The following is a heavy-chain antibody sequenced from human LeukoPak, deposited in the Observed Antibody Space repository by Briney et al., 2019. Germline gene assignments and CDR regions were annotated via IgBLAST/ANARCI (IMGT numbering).Heavy chain of an antibody. CDR2: FSRDGVNR. CDR3: ATGKLDDSGFDFMLPF. CDR1: GFSFSNSA. D-gene: IGHD5-12*01. Sequence: QPGGSLRLSCAASGFSFSNSAMHWVRQAPGKGLEWVAVFSRDGVNRYYRDSVKGRFTISRDNSKNILYLQMNSLRLEDTAIYYCATGKLDDSGFDFMLPFWGQGTLVSVSS. J-gene: IGHJ4*02. V-gene: IGHV3-30*10.